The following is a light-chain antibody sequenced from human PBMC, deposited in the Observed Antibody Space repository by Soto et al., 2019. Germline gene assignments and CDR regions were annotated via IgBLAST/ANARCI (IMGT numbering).Light chain of an antibody. CDR3: SSYAGSGNV. J-gene: IGLJ1*01. Sequence: QSSQTQPGSAHGSRGQSFAISCTGTMSDVGGYSYVSWYQQQPGKAPKLMIYEVNKRPSGVPDRFSGSKSGNTASLTVSGLQAEDEADYYCSSYAGSGNVFGTGTKVTVL. V-gene: IGLV2-8*01. CDR1: MSDVGGYSY. CDR2: EVN.